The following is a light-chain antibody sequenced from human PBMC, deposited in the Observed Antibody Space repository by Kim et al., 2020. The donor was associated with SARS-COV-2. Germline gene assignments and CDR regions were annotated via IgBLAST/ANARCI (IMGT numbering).Light chain of an antibody. V-gene: IGLV2-11*01. CDR1: SSDVGGYNY. CDR3: CSYAGSYTYV. CDR2: DVS. J-gene: IGLJ1*01. Sequence: GQSVAISCTGTSSDVGGYNYVSWYQQHPGKAPRLMIYDVSYRPSGVPDRFSGSKSGNTASLTISGLQPEDEADYYCCSYAGSYTYVFATGTKVIVL.